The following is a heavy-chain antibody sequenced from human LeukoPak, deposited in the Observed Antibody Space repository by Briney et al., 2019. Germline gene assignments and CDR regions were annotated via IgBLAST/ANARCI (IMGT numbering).Heavy chain of an antibody. Sequence: ASVKVSCKASGYTFTSYGITWVRQAPGQGLEWMGWLSTKKGNTHYAQKVQGRVTMTTDTCTSTAYMELRSLTFDDTAVYYCARGAYGESPFDYWGQGTLVTVSS. CDR2: LSTKKGNT. CDR3: ARGAYGESPFDY. J-gene: IGHJ4*02. D-gene: IGHD4-17*01. V-gene: IGHV1-18*01. CDR1: GYTFTSYG.